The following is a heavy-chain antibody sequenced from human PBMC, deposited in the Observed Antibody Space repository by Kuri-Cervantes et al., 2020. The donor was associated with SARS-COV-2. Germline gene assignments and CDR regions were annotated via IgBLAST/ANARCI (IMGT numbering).Heavy chain of an antibody. CDR3: ARDCSGTDCNVIVYALSD. Sequence: SVKVSCKASGYTVTGYFMHWVRQAPGQGLEWMGGIIPMFGTADYAQKFQGRVTITADESTCTVYMELTGLRSDDTAMYYCARDCSGTDCNVIVYALSDWGQGTLVTVSS. CDR2: IIPMFGTA. D-gene: IGHD2-8*01. V-gene: IGHV1-69*13. CDR1: GYTVTGYF. J-gene: IGHJ4*02.